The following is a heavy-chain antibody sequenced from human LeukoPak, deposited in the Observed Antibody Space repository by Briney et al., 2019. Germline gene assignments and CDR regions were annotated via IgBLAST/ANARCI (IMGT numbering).Heavy chain of an antibody. CDR2: IKSKTDGGTT. V-gene: IGHV3-15*01. Sequence: GGSLRLSCAASGFTFSNYWMTWVRQAPGKGLEWVGRIKSKTDGGTTDYAAPVKGRFTISRDDSKNTLYLQMNSLKTEDTAVYYCTTDGYSSSSVFDYWGQGTLVTVSS. D-gene: IGHD6-6*01. CDR3: TTDGYSSSSVFDY. CDR1: GFTFSNYW. J-gene: IGHJ4*02.